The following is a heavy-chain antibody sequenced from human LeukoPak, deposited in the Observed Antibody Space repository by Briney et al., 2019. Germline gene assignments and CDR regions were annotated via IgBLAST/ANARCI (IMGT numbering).Heavy chain of an antibody. Sequence: PSETLSLTCTVSGASSSDHYWNWIRQPPGKGLEWIGYIYHSGTTTYNPSLKSRVTMSVDTSKNQFSLKLSSVTAADTAVYYCARVDSSGWFDYWGQGTLVTVSS. V-gene: IGHV4-59*08. J-gene: IGHJ4*02. CDR2: IYHSGTT. CDR1: GASSSDHY. CDR3: ARVDSSGWFDY. D-gene: IGHD6-19*01.